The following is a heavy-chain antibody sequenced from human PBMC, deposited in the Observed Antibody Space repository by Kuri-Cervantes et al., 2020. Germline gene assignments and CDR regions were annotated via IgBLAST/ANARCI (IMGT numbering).Heavy chain of an antibody. CDR3: AKGRGYSYGSDAFDI. Sequence: GGSLRLSCAASGFTFVDYAMHWVRQAPGKGLECVSLISWDGGSTYYADSVKGRFTISRDNSKNSLYLQMNSLRHEDTALYYCAKGRGYSYGSDAFDIWGQGTMVTVSS. V-gene: IGHV3-43D*04. D-gene: IGHD5-18*01. J-gene: IGHJ3*02. CDR2: ISWDGGST. CDR1: GFTFVDYA.